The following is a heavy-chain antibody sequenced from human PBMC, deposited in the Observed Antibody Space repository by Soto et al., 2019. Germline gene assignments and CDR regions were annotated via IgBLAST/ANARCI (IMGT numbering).Heavy chain of an antibody. Sequence: QVQLVQSGAEVTKPGASVKVSCKVSGYPFTELSMHWVRQAPGKGLEWLGGYNPEEGETMSAQKFQGSLTMTEDISTDTAYMELRSVRSEDTAMYYCATDITYGPGREEHWGQGTLVTVSS. V-gene: IGHV1-24*01. D-gene: IGHD3-10*01. CDR1: GYPFTELS. J-gene: IGHJ4*02. CDR2: YNPEEGET. CDR3: ATDITYGPGREEH.